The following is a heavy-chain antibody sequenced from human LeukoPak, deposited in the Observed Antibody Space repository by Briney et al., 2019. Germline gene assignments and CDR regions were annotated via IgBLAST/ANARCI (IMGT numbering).Heavy chain of an antibody. V-gene: IGHV2-5*02. CDR1: GFSLSTSGVG. Sequence: SGPTLVKPTQTLTLTCTFSGFSLSTSGVGVGWIRQPPGKALEWLALIYWDDDKRYSPSLKSRLTITKDTSKNQVVLTMTNMDPVDTATYYCAHSANYYGSGSCAFYFDYWGQGTLVTVSS. D-gene: IGHD3-10*01. CDR3: AHSANYYGSGSCAFYFDY. CDR2: IYWDDDK. J-gene: IGHJ4*02.